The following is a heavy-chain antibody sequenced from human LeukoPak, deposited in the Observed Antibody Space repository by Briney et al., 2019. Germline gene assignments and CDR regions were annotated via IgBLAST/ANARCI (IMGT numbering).Heavy chain of an antibody. CDR2: TYYRSKWYN. CDR1: GGSISSYY. D-gene: IGHD6-19*01. CDR3: ARVTVAGPHFDY. Sequence: SETLSLTCTVSGGSISSYYWNWIRQSPSRGLEWLGRTYYRSKWYNDYAVSVKSRITINPDTSKNQFSLQLNSVTPEDTAVYYCARVTVAGPHFDYWGQGTLVTVSS. V-gene: IGHV6-1*01. J-gene: IGHJ4*02.